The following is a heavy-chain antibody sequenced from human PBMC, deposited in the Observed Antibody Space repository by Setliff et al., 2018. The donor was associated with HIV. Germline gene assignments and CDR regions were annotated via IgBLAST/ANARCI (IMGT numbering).Heavy chain of an antibody. V-gene: IGHV4-61*09. J-gene: IGHJ6*03. CDR3: ARDGPLEGSYRYYYYYMDV. Sequence: SETLSLTCTVSGGSISSGSYYWSWIRQPAGKGPEWIGHIHTSGSTKYNPSLKSRVTISADTSKNQFSLKLSSVTAADTAVYYCARDGPLEGSYRYYYYYMDVWGKGTTVTVSS. CDR1: GGSISSGSYY. CDR2: IHTSGST. D-gene: IGHD3-10*01.